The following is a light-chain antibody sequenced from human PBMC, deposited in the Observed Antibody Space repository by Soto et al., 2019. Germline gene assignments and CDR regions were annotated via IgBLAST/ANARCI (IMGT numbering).Light chain of an antibody. CDR2: GAS. J-gene: IGKJ2*01. CDR3: WHYKNWPPGYI. CDR1: QSVSSN. Sequence: EIVMTQSPATLSVSPGERATLSCRASQSVSSNLAWYQQRPGQAPRLLIYGASTRATGIPARFSGSGSGTNFPLTIRGLQFEDFAVFYCWHYKNWPPGYILGQGTRLEFK. V-gene: IGKV3-15*01.